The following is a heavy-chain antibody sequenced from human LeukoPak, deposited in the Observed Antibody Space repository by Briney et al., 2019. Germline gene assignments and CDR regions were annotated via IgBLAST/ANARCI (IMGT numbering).Heavy chain of an antibody. CDR2: INHSGST. Sequence: SETLSLTCAVYGGSFSGYYWSWIRQPPGKGLEWIGEINHSGSTNYNPSLKSRVTISVDTSKNQFSLKLSSVTAADTAVYYCARGGYGDYVYFDYWGQGTLVTVSS. CDR3: ARGGYGDYVYFDY. D-gene: IGHD4-17*01. CDR1: GGSFSGYY. J-gene: IGHJ4*02. V-gene: IGHV4-34*01.